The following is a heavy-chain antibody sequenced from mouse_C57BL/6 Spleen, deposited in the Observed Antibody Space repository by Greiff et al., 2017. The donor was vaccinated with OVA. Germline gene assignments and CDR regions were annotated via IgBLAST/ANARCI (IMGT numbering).Heavy chain of an antibody. CDR3: ARLGRDWYFDV. CDR2: IDPSDSET. Sequence: QVQLQQPGAELVRPGSSVKLSCKASGYTFTSYWMHWVKQRPIQGLEWIGNIDPSDSETHYTQKFKDKATLTVDKSSSTAYMTLSSLTSEDAAVYYCARLGRDWYFDVWGTGTTVTVSS. CDR1: GYTFTSYW. V-gene: IGHV1-52*01. J-gene: IGHJ1*03.